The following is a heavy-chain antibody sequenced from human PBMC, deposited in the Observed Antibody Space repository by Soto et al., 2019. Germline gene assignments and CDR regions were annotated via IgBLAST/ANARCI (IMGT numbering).Heavy chain of an antibody. CDR1: GYTFTSHW. V-gene: IGHV1-46*04. Sequence: ASVKVSCKASGYTFTSHWIHWVRQAPGQGLQWMGVINPSGGITVYARMLQGRVTMTRDTSTTTVYMELSSLRSEDTAVYYCARDHSVTTSGYSYWWFDPWGQGTLVTVSS. CDR2: INPSGGIT. J-gene: IGHJ5*02. D-gene: IGHD3-22*01. CDR3: ARDHSVTTSGYSYWWFDP.